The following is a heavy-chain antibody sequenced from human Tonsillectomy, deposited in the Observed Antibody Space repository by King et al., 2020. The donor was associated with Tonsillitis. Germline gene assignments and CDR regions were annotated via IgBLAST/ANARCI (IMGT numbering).Heavy chain of an antibody. CDR1: GFTFSSYG. J-gene: IGHJ4*02. CDR3: ARFGAFGDDYGYLAD. V-gene: IGHV3-33*01. Sequence: VQLVESGGGVVQPGRSLRLSCAASGFTFSSYGMHWVRQAPGKGLEWVALIWYDGGTKDYADSVKDRFTISRDNSKNTLYLQMNSLRAEDTAVYYCARFGAFGDDYGYLADWGQGTLVTVSS. CDR2: IWYDGGTK. D-gene: IGHD4-17*01.